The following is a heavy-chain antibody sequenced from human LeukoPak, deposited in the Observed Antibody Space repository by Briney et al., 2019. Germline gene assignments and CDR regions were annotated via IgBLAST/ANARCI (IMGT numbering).Heavy chain of an antibody. Sequence: SETLSLTCTVSGGSISSYYWSWIRQPPGKGLEWIGYIYYSGSTNYNPSLKSRVTISVDTSKNQFSLKLSSVTAADTAVYYCARDHDYVWGSYRYTHAFDIWGQGTMVTVSS. D-gene: IGHD3-16*02. V-gene: IGHV4-59*01. CDR3: ARDHDYVWGSYRYTHAFDI. J-gene: IGHJ3*02. CDR2: IYYSGST. CDR1: GGSISSYY.